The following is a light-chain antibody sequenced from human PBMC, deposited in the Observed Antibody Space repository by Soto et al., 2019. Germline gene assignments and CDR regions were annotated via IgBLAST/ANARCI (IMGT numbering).Light chain of an antibody. CDR1: QSISSY. J-gene: IGKJ1*01. CDR2: AAS. Sequence: DIQMTPSSSSLSASVGDSYTITCRASQSISSYLNWYQQKPGKAPKLLIYAASSLQSGVPSRFSGSGSGTDFTLTISSLQPEDFATYYCQQSYSISWTFGQGTKVDIK. CDR3: QQSYSISWT. V-gene: IGKV1-39*01.